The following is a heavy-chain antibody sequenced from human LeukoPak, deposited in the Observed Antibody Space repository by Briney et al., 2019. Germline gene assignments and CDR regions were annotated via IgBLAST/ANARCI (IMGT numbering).Heavy chain of an antibody. D-gene: IGHD2-2*01. CDR1: GFTFSDYW. CDR3: ARDMPGIGVCDY. J-gene: IGHJ4*02. Sequence: GGSLRLSCAASGFTFSDYWMYWVRQVPGKGLVCVSHINNDGGGTNYVGSVRGRFTISRDNAKNMLYLQMNSLRAEDSAVYFCARDMPGIGVCDYWGQGILVTVSS. CDR2: INNDGGGT. V-gene: IGHV3-74*01.